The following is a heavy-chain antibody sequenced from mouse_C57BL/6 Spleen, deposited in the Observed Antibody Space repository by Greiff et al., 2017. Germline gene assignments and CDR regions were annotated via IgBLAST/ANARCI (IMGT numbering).Heavy chain of an antibody. CDR3: ARPYYYDFDY. CDR2: ISSGSSTI. CDR1: GFTFSDYG. J-gene: IGHJ2*01. V-gene: IGHV5-17*01. Sequence: EVKVVESGGGLVKPGGSLKLSCAASGFTFSDYGMHWVRQAPEKGLEWVAYISSGSSTIYYADTVKGRFTISRDNAKNTLFLQMTSLRSEDTAMYYCARPYYYDFDYWGQGTTLTVSS. D-gene: IGHD1-1*01.